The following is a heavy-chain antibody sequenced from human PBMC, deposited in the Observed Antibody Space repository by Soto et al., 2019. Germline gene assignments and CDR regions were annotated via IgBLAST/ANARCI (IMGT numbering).Heavy chain of an antibody. Sequence: ASETLSLTCTVSGGFISSYYWSWIRQPPGKGLEWIGYIYYSGSTNYNHPLKSRVTISVDTSKKQFSLKLSSVTAADTAVYYCARVPGVVVIPPEYYFDYWGQGTLVTVSS. CDR1: GGFISSYY. D-gene: IGHD3-22*01. CDR2: IYYSGST. CDR3: ARVPGVVVIPPEYYFDY. J-gene: IGHJ4*02. V-gene: IGHV4-59*01.